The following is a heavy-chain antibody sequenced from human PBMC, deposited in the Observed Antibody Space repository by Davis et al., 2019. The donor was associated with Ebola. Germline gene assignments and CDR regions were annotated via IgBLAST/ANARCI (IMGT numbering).Heavy chain of an antibody. CDR3: ARSKTRGGWGLFDP. V-gene: IGHV4-38-2*02. CDR2: IYHSGST. CDR1: GYSISSGYY. J-gene: IGHJ5*02. D-gene: IGHD6-19*01. Sequence: MPSETLSLTCTVSGYSISSGYYWGWIRQPPGKGLEWIGSIYHSGSTNYNPSLKSRVTISVDTSKNQFSLKLSSVTAADTAVYYCARSKTRGGWGLFDPWGQGTLVTVSS.